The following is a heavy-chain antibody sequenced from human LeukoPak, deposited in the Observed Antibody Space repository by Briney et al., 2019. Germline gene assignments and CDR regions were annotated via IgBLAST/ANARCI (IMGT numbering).Heavy chain of an antibody. V-gene: IGHV3-48*02. J-gene: IGHJ5*01. CDR2: IGTSSGAI. CDR3: ARNLDS. CDR1: GFTFSTYN. Sequence: GGSLRLSCSASGFTFSTYNMNWVRQAPGKGLEWVSFIGTSSGAIYYADSVKGRSTISRDNAKKSLYLQMNSLRDEDTAVYYCARNLDSWGQGALVTVSS.